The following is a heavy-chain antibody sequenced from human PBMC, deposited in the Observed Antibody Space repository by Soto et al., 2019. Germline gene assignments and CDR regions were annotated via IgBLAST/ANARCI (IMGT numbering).Heavy chain of an antibody. CDR3: AKDLGSGSYLFDAFDI. D-gene: IGHD1-26*01. CDR2: ISCDGSNK. V-gene: IGHV3-30*18. Sequence: QGQLVESGGGVVQPGRSLRLSCAASGFTFSNYGMHWVRQAPGKGLEWVAVISCDGSNKYYADSVKGRFTISRDNSKNTLYLQMNSLRAEDTAVYYCAKDLGSGSYLFDAFDIWGQGTMVTVSS. J-gene: IGHJ3*02. CDR1: GFTFSNYG.